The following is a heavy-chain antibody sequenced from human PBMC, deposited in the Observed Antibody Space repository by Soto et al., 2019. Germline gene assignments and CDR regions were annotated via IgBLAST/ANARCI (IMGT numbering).Heavy chain of an antibody. D-gene: IGHD6-19*01. CDR1: GFTFTSSA. CDR3: AEIDSPDSSGWYGYYYGMDV. CDR2: IVVGSGNT. Sequence: VASVKVSCKASGFTFTSSAMQWVRQARGQRLEWIGWIVVGSGNTNYAQKFQERVTITRDMSTSTAYMELSSLRSEDTAVYYCAEIDSPDSSGWYGYYYGMDVWGQGTTVTV. J-gene: IGHJ6*02. V-gene: IGHV1-58*02.